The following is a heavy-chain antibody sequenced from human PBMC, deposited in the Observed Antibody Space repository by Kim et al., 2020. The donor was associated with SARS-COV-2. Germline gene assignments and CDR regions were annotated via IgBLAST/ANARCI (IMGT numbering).Heavy chain of an antibody. CDR1: GGSISSGGYY. Sequence: SETLSLTCTVSGGSISSGGYYWSWIRQHPGKGLEWIGYIYYSGSTYYNPSLKSRVTISVDTSKNQFSLKLSSVTAADTAVYYCARVSFEYSSSRVDYWGQGTLVTVSS. J-gene: IGHJ4*02. V-gene: IGHV4-31*03. CDR2: IYYSGST. D-gene: IGHD6-6*01. CDR3: ARVSFEYSSSRVDY.